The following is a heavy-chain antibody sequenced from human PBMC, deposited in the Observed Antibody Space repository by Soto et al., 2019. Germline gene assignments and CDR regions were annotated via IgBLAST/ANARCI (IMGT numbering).Heavy chain of an antibody. CDR1: GGSISSGGYY. Sequence: PSETLSLTWTVSGGSISSGGYYWSWIRQHPGKGLEWIGYIYYSGSTYYNPSLKSRVTISVDTSKNQFSLKLSSVTAADTAVYYCARSPEATVTAFDYWGQGTLVTVSS. J-gene: IGHJ4*02. CDR3: ARSPEATVTAFDY. CDR2: IYYSGST. D-gene: IGHD4-17*01. V-gene: IGHV4-31*02.